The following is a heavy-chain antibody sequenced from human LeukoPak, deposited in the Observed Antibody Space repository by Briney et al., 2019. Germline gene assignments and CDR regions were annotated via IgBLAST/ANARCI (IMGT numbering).Heavy chain of an antibody. Sequence: GGSLRLSCAASGFTFDDYAMHWVRQAPGKGLEWVSGISWNSGSIGYADSVKGRFTISRDNAKNSLYLQMNSLRAEDTALYYSAKGKSSAYLHDAFDIWGQGTMVTVSS. CDR1: GFTFDDYA. V-gene: IGHV3-9*01. J-gene: IGHJ3*02. CDR3: AKGKSSAYLHDAFDI. CDR2: ISWNSGSI. D-gene: IGHD6-19*01.